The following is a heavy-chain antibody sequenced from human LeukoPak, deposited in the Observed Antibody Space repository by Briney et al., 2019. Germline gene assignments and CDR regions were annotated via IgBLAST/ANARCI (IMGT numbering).Heavy chain of an antibody. D-gene: IGHD6-13*01. CDR3: ARQTRYSSSWPFPH. J-gene: IGHJ1*01. V-gene: IGHV4-39*01. CDR1: GGSISSSSYY. CDR2: IYYSGST. Sequence: SETLSLTCTVSGGSISSSSYYWGWIRQPPGKGLEWIGSIYYSGSTYYNPSLKSRVTISVDTSKNQFSLKLSSVTAADTAVYYSARQTRYSSSWPFPHWGQGTLVTVSS.